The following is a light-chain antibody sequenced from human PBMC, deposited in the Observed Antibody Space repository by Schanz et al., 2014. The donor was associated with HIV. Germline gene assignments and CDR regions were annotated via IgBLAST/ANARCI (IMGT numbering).Light chain of an antibody. CDR3: QQSYTTPWT. J-gene: IGKJ1*01. CDR2: GSS. CDR1: QSVSDSY. Sequence: EFVLTQSPGTLSLSPGDRATLSCRASQSVSDSYLAWYQQKPGQAPRLLIYGSSKRATGIPDRFSGSGSGTDFTLTISRLEPEDFATYYCQQSYTTPWTFGQGTKVEIK. V-gene: IGKV3-20*01.